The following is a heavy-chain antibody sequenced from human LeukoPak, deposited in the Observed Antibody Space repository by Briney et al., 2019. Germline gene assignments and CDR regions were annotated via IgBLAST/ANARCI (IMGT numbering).Heavy chain of an antibody. V-gene: IGHV3-15*01. J-gene: IGHJ4*02. D-gene: IGHD3-22*01. CDR1: GFTFSNAW. Sequence: KPGGSLRLSCAASGFTFSNAWMSWVRQAPGKGLEWVGRIKSKTDGGTTDYAAPVKGRFTISRDDSKNTLYLQMNSLKTEDTAVYYCSMIVVDINNLDDYWGQGTLVTVSS. CDR3: SMIVVDINNLDDY. CDR2: IKSKTDGGTT.